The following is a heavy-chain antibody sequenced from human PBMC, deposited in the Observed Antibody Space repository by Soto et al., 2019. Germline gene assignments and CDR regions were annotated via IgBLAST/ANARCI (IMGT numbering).Heavy chain of an antibody. CDR1: GYTFTGYA. D-gene: IGHD5-12*01. CDR3: ARAQNLEMATP. J-gene: IGHJ4*02. Sequence: QVQLVQSGAEVKKPGASVKVSCKASGYTFTGYAILWVRQAPGQRLEWMGWINAGNGNTKYSQKCQGRVTITRDTSASTAYMELSSLRSEDTAVYDCARAQNLEMATPWGQGTLVTVSS. V-gene: IGHV1-3*01. CDR2: INAGNGNT.